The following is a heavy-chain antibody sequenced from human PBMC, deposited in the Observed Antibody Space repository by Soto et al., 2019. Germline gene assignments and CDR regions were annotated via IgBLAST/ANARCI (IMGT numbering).Heavy chain of an antibody. D-gene: IGHD3-16*01. V-gene: IGHV5-51*01. CDR1: KYSFTNYW. J-gene: IGHJ4*02. Sequence: GSLKISCKASKYSFTNYWIGWVRQMPGKGLEWMGIIYPGDSDTRYSPSFQGQVTISVDKSINTAYLQWSSLKASDTAMYYCARHLYDYLDSWGQGTLVTVSS. CDR2: IYPGDSDT. CDR3: ARHLYDYLDS.